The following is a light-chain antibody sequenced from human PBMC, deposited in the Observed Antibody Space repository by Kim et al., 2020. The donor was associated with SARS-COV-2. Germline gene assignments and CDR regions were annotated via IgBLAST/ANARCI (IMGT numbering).Light chain of an antibody. V-gene: IGLV3-1*01. J-gene: IGLJ1*01. CDR2: KDN. Sequence: SVSPVQTASITCSGNKLGDKFVFWYRQKPGQSPALVMYKDNKRPSGIPERFSGSNSGNTATLTISGTQAMNEADYYCQVWDSNSYVFGTGTKVTVL. CDR3: QVWDSNSYV. CDR1: KLGDKF.